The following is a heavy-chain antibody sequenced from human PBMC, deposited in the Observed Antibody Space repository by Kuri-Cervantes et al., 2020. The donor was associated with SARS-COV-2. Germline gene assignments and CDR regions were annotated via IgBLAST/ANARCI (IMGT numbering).Heavy chain of an antibody. CDR2: IWYDGSNK. CDR1: GFTLSSYG. D-gene: IGHD2-15*01. J-gene: IGHJ3*02. CDR3: ATGAARVGDAFDI. Sequence: GESLKISCAASGFTLSSYGMHWVRQAPGKGLEWVAVIWYDGSNKYYADSVKGRFTISRDNSKNTLYLQMNSLRAEDTAVYYCATGAARVGDAFDIWGQGTMVTVSS. V-gene: IGHV3-30*02.